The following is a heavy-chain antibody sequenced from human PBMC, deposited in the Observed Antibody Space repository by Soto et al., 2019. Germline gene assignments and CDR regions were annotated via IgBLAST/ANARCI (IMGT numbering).Heavy chain of an antibody. D-gene: IGHD2-15*01. V-gene: IGHV1-18*01. CDR3: ARGAFGYCSGGSCQGAFDI. CDR1: GYTFSRYS. J-gene: IGHJ3*02. Sequence: ASVKVSCKASGYTFSRYSVSWLRQAPGQGLEWMGWINTYNGNTNYAQNLQDRVHMTTDTSTSTAYMELSSLRSEDTAVYYCARGAFGYCSGGSCQGAFDIWGQGTKVTVSS. CDR2: INTYNGNT.